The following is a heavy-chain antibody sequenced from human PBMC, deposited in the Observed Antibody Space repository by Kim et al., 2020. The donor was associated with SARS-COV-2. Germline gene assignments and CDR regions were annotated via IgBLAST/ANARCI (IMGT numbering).Heavy chain of an antibody. J-gene: IGHJ6*02. Sequence: GGSLRLSCAASGFTFSSYSMNWVRQAPGKGLEWVSSISSSSSYIYYADSVKGRFTISRDNAKNSLYLQMNSLRAEDTAVYYCARDRTTVTSGYYYGMDVWGQGTTVTVSS. CDR3: ARDRTTVTSGYYYGMDV. CDR1: GFTFSSYS. V-gene: IGHV3-21*01. D-gene: IGHD4-17*01. CDR2: ISSSSSYI.